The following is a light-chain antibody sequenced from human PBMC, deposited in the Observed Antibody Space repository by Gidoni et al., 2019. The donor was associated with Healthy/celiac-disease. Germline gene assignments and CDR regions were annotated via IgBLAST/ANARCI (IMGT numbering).Light chain of an antibody. CDR2: YDD. V-gene: IGLV1-36*01. CDR3: AAWDDSLNGNYV. Sequence: QSVLTQPPSVSEAPRQRVTISCSGSSSNIGNNAVIWYQQLPGKATKLLIYYDDLLPSGVSDRFSGSKSGTSASLAISGLQSEDEADYYCAAWDDSLNGNYVFGTGTKVTVL. CDR1: SSNIGNNA. J-gene: IGLJ1*01.